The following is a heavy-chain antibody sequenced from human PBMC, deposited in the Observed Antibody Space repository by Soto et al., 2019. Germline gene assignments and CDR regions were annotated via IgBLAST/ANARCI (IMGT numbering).Heavy chain of an antibody. J-gene: IGHJ4*02. V-gene: IGHV4-59*08. CDR3: ARNYGGNVDY. CDR2: IYYSGSA. CDR1: GGSISSYY. Sequence: QVQLQESGPGLVRPSETLSLTCTVSGGSISSYYWSWIRQPPGKGLEWIGYIYYSGSANYNPSLKSRVTLSVDTSKYQFPLKLSYATAADTAVYYCARNYGGNVDYWGQGTLVTVSS. D-gene: IGHD4-17*01.